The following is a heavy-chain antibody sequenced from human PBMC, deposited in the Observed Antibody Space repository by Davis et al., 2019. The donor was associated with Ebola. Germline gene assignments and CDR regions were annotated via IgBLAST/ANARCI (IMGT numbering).Heavy chain of an antibody. CDR1: GGSIASDDYS. D-gene: IGHD3-22*01. CDR3: ARGRSFYYDGSGYGVKDAFDI. Sequence: MPSETLSLTCTVSGGSIASDDYSWSWVRQSPGKGLEWIGYIYHSGVTNHTPSLKSRVTISMDTSKNQFSLKLSSVTVADTAVYYCARGRSFYYDGSGYGVKDAFDIWGQGTVVTVSS. J-gene: IGHJ3*02. CDR2: IYHSGVT. V-gene: IGHV4-30-4*01.